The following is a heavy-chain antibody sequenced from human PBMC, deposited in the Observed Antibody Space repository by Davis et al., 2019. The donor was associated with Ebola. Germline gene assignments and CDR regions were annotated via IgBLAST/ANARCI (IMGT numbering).Heavy chain of an antibody. CDR3: ASTPVVVIEWVWFDP. CDR1: GGSISSYY. J-gene: IGHJ5*02. V-gene: IGHV4-59*05. D-gene: IGHD3-22*01. Sequence: SETLSLTCTVPGGSISSYYWSWIRQPPGKGLEWIGSIYYSGSTYYNPSLKSRVTISVDTSKNQFSLKLSSVTAADTAVYYCASTPVVVIEWVWFDPWGQGTLVTVSS. CDR2: IYYSGST.